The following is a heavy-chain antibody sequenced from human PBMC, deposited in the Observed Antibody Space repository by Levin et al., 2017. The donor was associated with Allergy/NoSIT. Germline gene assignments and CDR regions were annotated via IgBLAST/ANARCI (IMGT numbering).Heavy chain of an antibody. CDR3: AKVPGREQWLDGDYYFDY. D-gene: IGHD6-19*01. J-gene: IGHJ4*02. CDR1: GFTFSSYA. CDR2: ISGSGGST. V-gene: IGHV3-23*01. Sequence: GGSLRLSCAASGFTFSSYAMSWVRQAPGKGLEWVSAISGSGGSTYYADSVKGRFTISRDNSKNTLYLQMNSLRAEDTAVYYCAKVPGREQWLDGDYYFDYWGQGTLVTVSS.